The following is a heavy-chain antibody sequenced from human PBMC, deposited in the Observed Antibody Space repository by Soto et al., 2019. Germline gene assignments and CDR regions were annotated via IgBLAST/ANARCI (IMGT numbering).Heavy chain of an antibody. CDR2: ISSSSSTI. Sequence: PGGSLRLSCAASGFTFSSYSMNWVRQAPGKGLEWVSYISSSSSTIYYADSVKGRFTISRDNAKNSLYLQMNSLRDEDTAVYYCARDGYSSSWPRGYFQHWGQGTLVTVSS. J-gene: IGHJ1*01. V-gene: IGHV3-48*02. D-gene: IGHD6-13*01. CDR1: GFTFSSYS. CDR3: ARDGYSSSWPRGYFQH.